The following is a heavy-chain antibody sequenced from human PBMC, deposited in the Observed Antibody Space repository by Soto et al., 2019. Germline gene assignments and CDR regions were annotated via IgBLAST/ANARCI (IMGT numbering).Heavy chain of an antibody. J-gene: IGHJ6*02. Sequence: ASVKVSCKASGYTFTSYDINWVRQATGQGLEWMGWMNPNSGNTGYAQKFQGRVTMTRNTSISAAYMGLSSLRSEDTAVYYCARGHCTRDVCYLGGMDVWGQGTTVTVSS. CDR3: ARGHCTRDVCYLGGMDV. CDR2: MNPNSGNT. CDR1: GYTFTSYD. D-gene: IGHD2-8*01. V-gene: IGHV1-8*01.